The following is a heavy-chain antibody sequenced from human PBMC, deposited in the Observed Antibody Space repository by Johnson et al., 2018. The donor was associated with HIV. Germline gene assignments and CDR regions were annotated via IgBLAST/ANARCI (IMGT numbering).Heavy chain of an antibody. V-gene: IGHV3-30*04. D-gene: IGHD6-13*01. CDR3: ARGGEYSSSLYAFDI. CDR1: GFTFSSYA. J-gene: IGHJ3*02. Sequence: QVQLVESGGGVVQPGRSLRLSCAASGFTFSSYAMHWVRQAPGKGLAWVAVISYDGSNKYDADSVKGRFTISRDNSKNTLYLQMNSLRAEDTAVYYFARGGEYSSSLYAFDIWGQGTMVTVSS. CDR2: ISYDGSNK.